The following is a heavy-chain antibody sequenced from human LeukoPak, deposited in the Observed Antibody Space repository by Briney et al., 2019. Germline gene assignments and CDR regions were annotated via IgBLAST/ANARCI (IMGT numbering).Heavy chain of an antibody. CDR3: ATLPVTFGVVNPYYFDY. Sequence: GSSVKVSCKASGGTFSSYAISWVRQASGQGLEWMGGIIPIFGTANYAQKFQGRVTITADESTSTAYMELSSLRSEDTAVYYCATLPVTFGVVNPYYFDYWGQGTLDTVSS. J-gene: IGHJ4*02. D-gene: IGHD3-3*01. V-gene: IGHV1-69*01. CDR1: GGTFSSYA. CDR2: IIPIFGTA.